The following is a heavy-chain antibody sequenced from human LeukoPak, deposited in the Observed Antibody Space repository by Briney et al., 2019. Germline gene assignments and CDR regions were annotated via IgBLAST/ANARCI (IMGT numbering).Heavy chain of an antibody. Sequence: GGSLRLSCAASTFTVSNNYMSWVRHAQGRGLEWVSLIHRGGTTYHADSVKGRFTISRDNSKNTVYFQMNSLRAEDTAVYYCAKVDGGQSIWGQGTLVTVSS. CDR2: IHRGGTT. CDR3: AKVDGGQSI. J-gene: IGHJ4*02. CDR1: TFTVSNNY. V-gene: IGHV3-53*01. D-gene: IGHD6-6*01.